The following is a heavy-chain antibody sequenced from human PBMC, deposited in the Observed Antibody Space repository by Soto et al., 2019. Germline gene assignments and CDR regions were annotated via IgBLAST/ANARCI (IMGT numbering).Heavy chain of an antibody. J-gene: IGHJ4*02. V-gene: IGHV4-59*08. CDR3: ARGGWSLDY. CDR2: IYYTGGT. Sequence: QVQLQASGPGLVKPSETLSLTCTVSGGSINNNHWSWIRQPPGKGLEWIGYIYYTGGTDYNPSLRSRVTIAVDTSKNQFSLTLSSVSAADTAVYYCARGGWSLDYWGRGTLVSVSP. D-gene: IGHD6-19*01. CDR1: GGSINNNH.